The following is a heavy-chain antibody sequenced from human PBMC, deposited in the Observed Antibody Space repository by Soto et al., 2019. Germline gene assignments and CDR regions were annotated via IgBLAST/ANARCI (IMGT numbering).Heavy chain of an antibody. CDR2: IYYSGST. V-gene: IGHV4-59*01. Sequence: PSETLSLTCTVAGDSISSYYCNWIRKPPGKGLEWIGYIYYSGSTNYNPSLKSRVTISVDTSKNQFSLKLSSVTAADTAVYYCARDLASDCSGGSCKGFAPWGQGTLVTVSS. D-gene: IGHD2-15*01. CDR3: ARDLASDCSGGSCKGFAP. J-gene: IGHJ5*02. CDR1: GDSISSYY.